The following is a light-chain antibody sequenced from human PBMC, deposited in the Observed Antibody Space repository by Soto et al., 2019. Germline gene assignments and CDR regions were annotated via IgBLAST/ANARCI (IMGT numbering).Light chain of an antibody. Sequence: SYELTQPPSVSVAPGQTARITCGEDNIDSKSVHWYQQKPGQAPVMVVHDDSDRPSGIPERFSGSNSGNTATLTISRVEAGDEADYYCQVWDTISDHPVFGGGTKLTVL. V-gene: IGLV3-21*02. CDR3: QVWDTISDHPV. CDR1: NIDSKS. CDR2: DDS. J-gene: IGLJ2*01.